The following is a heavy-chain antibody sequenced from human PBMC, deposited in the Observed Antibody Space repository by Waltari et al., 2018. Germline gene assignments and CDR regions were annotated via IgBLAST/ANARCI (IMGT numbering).Heavy chain of an antibody. J-gene: IGHJ4*02. CDR1: GFSLSTSGMR. V-gene: IGHV2-70*04. CDR3: AREMPGIAVAVHFDY. Sequence: QVTLKESGPALVKPTQTLTLTCTFSGFSLSTSGMRVSWIRQPPGKALEWLARIDWDDDKFYSTSLKTRLTISKDTSKNQVVLTMTNMDPVDTATYYCAREMPGIAVAVHFDYWGQGTLVIVSS. CDR2: IDWDDDK. D-gene: IGHD6-19*01.